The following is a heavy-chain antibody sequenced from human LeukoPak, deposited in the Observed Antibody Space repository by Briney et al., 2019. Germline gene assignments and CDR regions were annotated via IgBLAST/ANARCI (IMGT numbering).Heavy chain of an antibody. CDR1: GFTFSSYG. V-gene: IGHV3-33*01. CDR2: IWYDGSNK. Sequence: GRSLRLSCAASGFTFSSYGMHWVRQAPGKGLEWVAVIWYDGSNKYYADSVKGRFTISRDNSKNTLYLQMNSLRAEDTAVYYCASEYYDFWSGYKSEYFDYWGQGTLVTVSS. D-gene: IGHD3-3*01. J-gene: IGHJ4*02. CDR3: ASEYYDFWSGYKSEYFDY.